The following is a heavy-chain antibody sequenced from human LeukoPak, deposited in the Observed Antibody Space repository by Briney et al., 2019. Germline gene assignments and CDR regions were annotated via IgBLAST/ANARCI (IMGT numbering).Heavy chain of an antibody. CDR3: ASSPLVWSGYNFSDY. J-gene: IGHJ4*01. V-gene: IGHV4-4*01. Sequence: GSLRLSCAASGVTFSSYSMSWVRQPPGKGLEWIGEIYHSGSTNYNPSLKSRVTLSVDKSKNQFSLKLSSVTAADTAVYFCASSPLVWSGYNFSDYWGHGALVTASS. D-gene: IGHD3-3*01. CDR1: GVTFSSYSM. CDR2: IYHSGST.